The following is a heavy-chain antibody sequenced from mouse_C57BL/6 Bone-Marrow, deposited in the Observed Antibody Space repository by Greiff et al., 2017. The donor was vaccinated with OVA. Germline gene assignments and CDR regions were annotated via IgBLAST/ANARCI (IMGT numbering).Heavy chain of an antibody. CDR2: IYPGSGNT. CDR3: ALQTGTNYLDY. J-gene: IGHJ2*01. CDR1: GYTFTDYY. V-gene: IGHV1-76*01. D-gene: IGHD4-1*01. Sequence: QVQLQQSGAELVRPGASVKLSCKASGYTFTDYYINWVKQRPGQGLEWIARIYPGSGNTYYNEKFKGKATLTAEKSSSTAYMQLSSLTSEDSAVYFCALQTGTNYLDYWGQGTTLTVSS.